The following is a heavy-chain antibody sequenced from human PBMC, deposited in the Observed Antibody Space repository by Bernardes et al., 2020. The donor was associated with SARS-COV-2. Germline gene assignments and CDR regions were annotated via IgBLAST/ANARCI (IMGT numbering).Heavy chain of an antibody. V-gene: IGHV4-39*07. CDR3: AREGGCSGGSCYSDWFGP. J-gene: IGHJ5*02. D-gene: IGHD2-15*01. CDR1: GGSISSSSYY. Sequence: SETLSLTCTVSGGSISSSSYYWGWIRQPPGKGLEWIGSIYYSGSTYYNPSLKSRVTISVDTSKNQFSLKLSSVTAADTAVYYCAREGGCSGGSCYSDWFGPWGQGTLVTVSS. CDR2: IYYSGST.